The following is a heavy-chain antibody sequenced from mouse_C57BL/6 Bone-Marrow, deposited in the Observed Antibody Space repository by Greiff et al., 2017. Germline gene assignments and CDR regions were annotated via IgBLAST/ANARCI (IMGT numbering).Heavy chain of an antibody. J-gene: IGHJ2*01. CDR2: IDPSDSYT. Sequence: VQLQQPGAELVMPGASVKLSCKASGYTFTSYWMHWVKQRPGQGLEWIGEIDPSDSYTNYNQKFKGKSTLTVDKSSSTAYMQLSSLTSEDSAVYYCARGITTVVALDYWGQGTTLTVSS. CDR3: ARGITTVVALDY. V-gene: IGHV1-69*01. CDR1: GYTFTSYW. D-gene: IGHD1-1*01.